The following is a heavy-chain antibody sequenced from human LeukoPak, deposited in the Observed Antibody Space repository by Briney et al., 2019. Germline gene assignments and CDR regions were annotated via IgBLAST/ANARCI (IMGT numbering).Heavy chain of an antibody. CDR2: INPNSGGT. Sequence: GASVKVSCKTSGYTFTGYYMHWVRQAPGQGLEWMGWINPNSGGTNYAQKFQGRVTITADESTSTAYMELSSLRSEDTAVYYCARGGSYFPDREYYFDYWGQGTLVTVSS. CDR1: GYTFTGYY. J-gene: IGHJ4*02. D-gene: IGHD1-26*01. CDR3: ARGGSYFPDREYYFDY. V-gene: IGHV1-2*02.